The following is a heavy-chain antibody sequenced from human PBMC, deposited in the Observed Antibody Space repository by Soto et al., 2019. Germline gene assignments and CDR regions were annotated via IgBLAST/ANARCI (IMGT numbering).Heavy chain of an antibody. V-gene: IGHV3-23*01. D-gene: IGHD4-17*01. CDR3: TTDSYMTNIIVRFDY. Sequence: GGSLRLSCAASGFTFSSYAMSWVRQAPGKGLEWVSAISGSGGSTYYADSVKGRFTISRDNSKNTLYLQMNSLRAEDTAVYYCTTDSYMTNIIVRFDYWGQGTLVTVSS. CDR1: GFTFSSYA. CDR2: ISGSGGST. J-gene: IGHJ4*02.